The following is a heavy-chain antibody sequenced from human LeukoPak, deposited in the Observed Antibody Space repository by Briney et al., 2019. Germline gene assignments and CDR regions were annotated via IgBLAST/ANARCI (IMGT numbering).Heavy chain of an antibody. CDR3: AREVAAAGNFDF. CDR1: GGSIRSGDYY. D-gene: IGHD6-13*01. V-gene: IGHV4-31*03. CDR2: IYFSGST. Sequence: SQTLSLTCTVSGGSIRSGDYYWSWIRQHPGKGLEWIGYIYFSGSTYYNPSLKSRVIILVDTSKNHFSLRLSSVTAADTAVYYCAREVAAAGNFDFWGQGTLVTVSS. J-gene: IGHJ4*02.